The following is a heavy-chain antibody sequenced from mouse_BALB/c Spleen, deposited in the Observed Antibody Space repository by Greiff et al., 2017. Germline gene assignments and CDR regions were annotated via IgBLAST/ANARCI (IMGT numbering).Heavy chain of an antibody. J-gene: IGHJ1*01. V-gene: IGHV1-9*01. CDR2: ILPGSGST. D-gene: IGHD2-10*02. CDR1: GYTFSSYW. CDR3: AYGNTRSWYFDV. Sequence: QVQLKQSGAELMKPGASVKISCKATGYTFSSYWIEWVKQRPGHGLEWIGEILPGSGSTNYNEKFKGKATFTADTSSNTAYMQLSSLTSEDSAVYYCAYGNTRSWYFDVWGAGTTVTVSS.